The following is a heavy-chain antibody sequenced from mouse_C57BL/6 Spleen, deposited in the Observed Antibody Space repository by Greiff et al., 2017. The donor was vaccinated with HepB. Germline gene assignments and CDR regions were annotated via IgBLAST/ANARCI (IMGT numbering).Heavy chain of an antibody. CDR3: ALIYDGYWNAMDY. CDR2: IWTGGGT. V-gene: IGHV2-9-1*01. D-gene: IGHD2-3*01. J-gene: IGHJ4*01. CDR1: GFSFTSYA. Sequence: QVQLKESGPGLVAPSQSLSITCTVSGFSFTSYAISWVRQPPGKGLEWLGVIWTGGGTNYNSALKSRLSISKDNSKSQVFLKMNSLQTDDTARYYCALIYDGYWNAMDYWGQGTSVTVSS.